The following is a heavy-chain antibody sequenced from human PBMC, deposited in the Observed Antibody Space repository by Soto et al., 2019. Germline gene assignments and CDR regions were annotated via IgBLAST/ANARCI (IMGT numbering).Heavy chain of an antibody. J-gene: IGHJ6*02. CDR1: GFTFSSYG. V-gene: IGHV3-23*01. Sequence: PGGSLRLSCAASGFTFSSYGMSWVRQAPGKGLEWVSTIGRSGDTTYYADSVKGRFTVSRDNSKNALYLQLNSLRAEDTAVYYCARPFPDNTYYYYGMDVWGQGTTVTVSS. CDR3: ARPFPDNTYYYYGMDV. D-gene: IGHD1-1*01. CDR2: IGRSGDTT.